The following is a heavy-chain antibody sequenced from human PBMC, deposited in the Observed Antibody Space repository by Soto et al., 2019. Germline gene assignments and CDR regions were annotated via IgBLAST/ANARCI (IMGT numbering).Heavy chain of an antibody. J-gene: IGHJ4*02. CDR2: LFYTGST. V-gene: IGHV4-59*12. Sequence: PSETLSLTCTVSAGSISGDYWIWIRQSPGKGLEWIGYLFYTGSTNYNPSLTNRVTLSADPSKNQFSLRLTSVTAADTAVYYGARVGSSGWSPDYWGQGTLVTVTS. D-gene: IGHD6-19*01. CDR3: ARVGSSGWSPDY. CDR1: AGSISGDY.